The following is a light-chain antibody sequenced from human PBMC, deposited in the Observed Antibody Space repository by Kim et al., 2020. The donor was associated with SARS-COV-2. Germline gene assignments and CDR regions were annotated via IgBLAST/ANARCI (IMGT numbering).Light chain of an antibody. Sequence: GETVTLTCGSSTGAVTSGHYPFWFQQKPGQAPRTLIYYTTNRHSWTPARFSGSLLGGKAALTLSGAQPEDEAEYFCFLFYSATGIFGGGTKLTV. CDR1: TGAVTSGHY. J-gene: IGLJ2*01. CDR2: YTT. CDR3: FLFYSATGI. V-gene: IGLV7-46*01.